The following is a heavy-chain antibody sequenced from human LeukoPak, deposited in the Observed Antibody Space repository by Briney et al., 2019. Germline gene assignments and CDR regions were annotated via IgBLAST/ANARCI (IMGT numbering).Heavy chain of an antibody. J-gene: IGHJ6*02. CDR2: INAGNGNT. CDR3: ARVYDFWSGYKDYYGMDV. V-gene: IGHV1-3*01. D-gene: IGHD3-3*01. CDR1: RYTFTSYA. Sequence: ASVKVSCKASRYTFTSYAMHWVRQAPGQRLEWMGWINAGNGNTKYSQKFQGRVTITRDTSASTAYMELSSLRSEDTAVYYCARVYDFWSGYKDYYGMDVWGQGTTVTVSS.